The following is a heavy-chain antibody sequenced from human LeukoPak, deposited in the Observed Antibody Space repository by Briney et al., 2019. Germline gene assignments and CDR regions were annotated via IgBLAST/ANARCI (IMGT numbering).Heavy chain of an antibody. D-gene: IGHD3-22*01. CDR3: ARHVVAVGFDY. V-gene: IGHV3-21*01. CDR2: ITSSSSYI. J-gene: IGHJ4*02. Sequence: GGSLRLSCAASGFTFSSYSMIWVRQAPGKGLEWVSSITSSSSYIYYADSVMGRFTISRDNANNSLYLQMNSLRAEDTAVYYCARHVVAVGFDYWGQGTLVTVSS. CDR1: GFTFSSYS.